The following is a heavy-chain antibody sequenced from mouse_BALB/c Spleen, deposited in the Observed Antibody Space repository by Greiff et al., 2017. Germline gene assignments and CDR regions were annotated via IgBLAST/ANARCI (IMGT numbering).Heavy chain of an antibody. V-gene: IGHV5-6*01. D-gene: IGHD2-4*01. CDR3: ARLTTMSTTMNY. J-gene: IGHJ2*01. CDR1: GFTFSSYG. CDR2: ISSGGSYT. Sequence: DVQLVESGGDLVKPGGSLKLSCAASGFTFSSYGMSWVRQTPDKRLEWVATISSGGSYTYYPDSVKGRFTISRDNAKNTLYLQMSSLKSEDTAMYYCARLTTMSTTMNYWGQGTTLTVSA.